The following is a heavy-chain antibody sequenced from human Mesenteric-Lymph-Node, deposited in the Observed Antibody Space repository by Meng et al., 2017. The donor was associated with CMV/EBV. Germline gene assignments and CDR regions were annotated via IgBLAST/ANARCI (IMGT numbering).Heavy chain of an antibody. CDR3: ARVSSSGAFDP. J-gene: IGHJ5*02. CDR1: GYTYTKYA. V-gene: IGHV7-4-1*02. D-gene: IGHD7-27*01. CDR2: INTNTGNP. Sequence: SCKASGYTYTKYAMNWVRQAPGQGLEWMGWINTNTGNPTYAQGFTGRFVFSLDTSVSTAYLQISSLKAEDTAVYYCARVSSSGAFDPWGQGTLVTVSS.